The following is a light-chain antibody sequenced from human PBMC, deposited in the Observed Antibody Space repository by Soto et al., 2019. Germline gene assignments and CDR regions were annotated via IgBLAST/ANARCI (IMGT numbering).Light chain of an antibody. Sequence: EVLLTRSPGTLSLSSGERATLSCSASQSVINSYLAWYQQKPGQAPRLILYGAYNRATGIPDRFSGSGSGTDFTLTISSLQSEDFAVYYCQHYNYWPYNCGQGTKGDIK. CDR1: QSVINSY. CDR2: GAY. V-gene: IGKV3-20*01. CDR3: QHYNYWPYN. J-gene: IGKJ2*01.